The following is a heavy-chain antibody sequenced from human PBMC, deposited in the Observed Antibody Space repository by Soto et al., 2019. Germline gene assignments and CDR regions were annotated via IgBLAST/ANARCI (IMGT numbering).Heavy chain of an antibody. D-gene: IGHD2-21*01. V-gene: IGHV4-59*11. CDR2: VYYSGGT. Sequence: QVQLQESGPGLVKPSETLSLTCTVAGGSLTDHYWNWFRQSPGKGLHWIGYVYYSGGTNYNPSLKSRVTMSVDTSKNQFSLNLRSVTAEDTAVYYCARGNDWKSSTFDIWGQGTMFSVSS. CDR3: ARGNDWKSSTFDI. CDR1: GGSLTDHY. J-gene: IGHJ3*02.